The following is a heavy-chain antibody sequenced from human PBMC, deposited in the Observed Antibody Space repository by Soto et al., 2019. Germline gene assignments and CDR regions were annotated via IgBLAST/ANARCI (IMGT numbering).Heavy chain of an antibody. J-gene: IGHJ4*02. CDR1: GFPFSAAW. CDR2: IKSKVDGGTA. Sequence: PGGSLRLSCEASGFPFSAAWMIWVRQAPGKGLEWVGLIKSKVDGGTADYAAAVKDRFTISRDDSTNMLYLQMNSLKTEDTGIYYCIVDVPNGRVYVPIDYWGQGTPVTVSS. D-gene: IGHD3-10*02. CDR3: IVDVPNGRVYVPIDY. V-gene: IGHV3-15*01.